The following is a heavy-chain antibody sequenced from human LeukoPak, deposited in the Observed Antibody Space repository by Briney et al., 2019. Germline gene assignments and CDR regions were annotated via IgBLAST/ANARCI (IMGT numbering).Heavy chain of an antibody. V-gene: IGHV3-74*01. CDR2: IANDGGDP. D-gene: IGHD7-27*01. CDR3: ARAPPSNWPTFDY. J-gene: IGHJ4*02. CDR1: GFIFSRHW. Sequence: GGSLRLTCAASGFIFSRHWMHWVRQAPGKGLVWVARIANDGGDPIYADSVRGRFTVSRDNSKKTLYLQMNSLRAEDTAVYYCARAPPSNWPTFDYWGQGTLVTVSS.